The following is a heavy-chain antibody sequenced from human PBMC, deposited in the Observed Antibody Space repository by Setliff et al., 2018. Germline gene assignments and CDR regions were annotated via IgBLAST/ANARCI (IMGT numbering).Heavy chain of an antibody. J-gene: IGHJ4*02. D-gene: IGHD3-22*01. CDR3: ARLSGYYFDY. CDR1: GFTFSTYW. V-gene: IGHV3-74*01. Sequence: GGSLRLSCAASGFTFSTYWMHWIRRAPGKGLVWVSHINSDGSGKSSADSVKGRVTISGDTSKNQFSLKLSSVTAADTAVFYCARLSGYYFDYWGQGTLVTVSS. CDR2: INSDGSGK.